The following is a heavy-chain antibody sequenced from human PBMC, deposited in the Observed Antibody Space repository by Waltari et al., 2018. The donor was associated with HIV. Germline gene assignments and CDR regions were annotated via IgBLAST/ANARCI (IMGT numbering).Heavy chain of an antibody. CDR1: VFIFRTYS. V-gene: IGHV3-48*01. CDR2: ISSSSTTI. D-gene: IGHD2-2*01. CDR3: ARDYCSSTSCTVDY. Sequence: EVQLVESGGGLVQPGGSLRLSCAASVFIFRTYSMNSVRQAPGKGLEWVSHISSSSTTIYYADSVKGRFTISRDNAKNSLYLQMNSLRAEDTAVYYCARDYCSSTSCTVDYWGQGTLVTVSS. J-gene: IGHJ4*02.